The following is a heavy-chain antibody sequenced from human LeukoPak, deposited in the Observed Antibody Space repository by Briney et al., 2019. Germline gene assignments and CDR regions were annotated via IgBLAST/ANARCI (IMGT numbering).Heavy chain of an antibody. Sequence: PGGSLRLSCAASGFTFNMYSIHWVRQAPGKGLEWVAVISDDGSNKYYAESVKGRFTISRDNSKDTLYLQMNSLRAEDTAVYYCARDYYDGMDVWGQGTTVTVSS. CDR1: GFTFNMYS. CDR3: ARDYYDGMDV. CDR2: ISDDGSNK. V-gene: IGHV3-30*04. J-gene: IGHJ6*02.